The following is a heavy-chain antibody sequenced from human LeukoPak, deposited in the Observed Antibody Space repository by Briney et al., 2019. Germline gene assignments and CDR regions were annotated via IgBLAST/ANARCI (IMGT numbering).Heavy chain of an antibody. V-gene: IGHV4-59*01. Sequence: SGTLFLTCTVSGDSISSYYWSWIRQPPGKGLEWIGYIYYSGSTDYHPSLKSRVTILVDTSKNQFYLKLSSVTAADTAVYYCARQYSFTSYFDYWGQGALVTVSS. CDR2: IYYSGST. J-gene: IGHJ4*02. CDR1: GDSISSYY. CDR3: ARQYSFTSYFDY. D-gene: IGHD6-6*01.